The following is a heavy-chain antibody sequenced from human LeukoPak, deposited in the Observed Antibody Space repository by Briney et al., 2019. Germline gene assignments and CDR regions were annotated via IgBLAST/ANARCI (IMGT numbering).Heavy chain of an antibody. D-gene: IGHD4-17*01. CDR3: TLDYGDYVPYYYYYYMDV. CDR1: GFTFSNAW. J-gene: IGHJ6*03. CDR2: IKSKTDGGTT. Sequence: GGSLRLSCAASGFTFSNAWMSWVRQAPGKGLEWVGRIKSKTDGGTTYYAAPVKGIFTISRDDSKNTLYLQMNSLKTEDTAVYYCTLDYGDYVPYYYYYYMDVWGKGTTVTVSS. V-gene: IGHV3-15*01.